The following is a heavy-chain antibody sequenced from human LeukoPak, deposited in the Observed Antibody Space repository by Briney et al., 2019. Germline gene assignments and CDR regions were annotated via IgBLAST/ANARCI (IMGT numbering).Heavy chain of an antibody. V-gene: IGHV3-74*01. CDR3: ATLEASFWFDP. Sequence: GSLRLSCAASGFTFSSYWMHWVRQAPGKGLVWVSRINSDGSSTSYADSVKGRFTISRDNAKNTLYLQMNSLRAEDTAVYYCATLEASFWFDPWGQGTLVTVSS. CDR1: GFTFSSYW. J-gene: IGHJ5*02. CDR2: INSDGSST. D-gene: IGHD1-1*01.